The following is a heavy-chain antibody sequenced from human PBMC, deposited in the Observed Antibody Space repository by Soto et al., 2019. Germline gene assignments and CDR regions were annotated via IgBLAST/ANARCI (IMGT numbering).Heavy chain of an antibody. J-gene: IGHJ6*02. CDR1: GGSISSSSYY. D-gene: IGHD3-3*01. V-gene: IGHV4-39*01. CDR3: ARQGYDFWSAYYIDYYYYGMDV. CDR2: IYYSGST. Sequence: PSETLSLTCTVSGGSISSSSYYWGWIRQPPGKGLEWIGSIYYSGSTYYNPSLKSRVTISVDTSKNQFSLKLSSVTAADTAVYYCARQGYDFWSAYYIDYYYYGMDVWGQGTTVTVSS.